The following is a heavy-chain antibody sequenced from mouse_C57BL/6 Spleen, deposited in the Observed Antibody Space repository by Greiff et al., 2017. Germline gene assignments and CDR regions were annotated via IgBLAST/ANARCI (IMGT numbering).Heavy chain of an antibody. CDR2: IYPGSGST. D-gene: IGHD2-4*01. J-gene: IGHJ4*01. V-gene: IGHV1-55*01. Sequence: QVQLQQPGAELVKPGASVKMSCTASGYTFTSYWITWVKQRPGQGLEWIGDIYPGSGSTNYNEKFKSKATLTVDTSSSTAYMQLSSLTSEDSAVYYCAFYDYDNYAMDCWGQGTSVTVSS. CDR3: AFYDYDNYAMDC. CDR1: GYTFTSYW.